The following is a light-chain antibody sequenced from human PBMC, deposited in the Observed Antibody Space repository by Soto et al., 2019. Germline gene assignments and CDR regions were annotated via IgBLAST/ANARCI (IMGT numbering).Light chain of an antibody. CDR1: TGAVTSSHY. V-gene: IGLV7-46*01. CDR2: DTS. Sequence: QAVVTQEPSLTVSPGGTVTLTCGSTTGAVTSSHYPYWFQQKPGQAPRTLIYDTSNKHSWTPARFSGSLLGGKAALTLAGAQTDDEADYYCLLPYSGTSWVFGGGTKVTVL. J-gene: IGLJ3*02. CDR3: LLPYSGTSWV.